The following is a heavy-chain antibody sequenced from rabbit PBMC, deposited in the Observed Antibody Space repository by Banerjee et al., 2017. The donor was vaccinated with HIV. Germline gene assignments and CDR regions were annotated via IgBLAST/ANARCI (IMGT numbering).Heavy chain of an antibody. D-gene: IGHD4-2*01. Sequence: QEQLEESGGGLVKPGGTLTLTCKASGIDFSSYYYMCWVRQAPGKGLEWIGCINTGTGSAYCASWAKGRFTISKTSSTTVTLQMTSLTAADTATYFCARSGSTWYYGMDLWGQGTLVTVS. CDR2: INTGTGSA. V-gene: IGHV1S45*01. J-gene: IGHJ6*01. CDR1: GIDFSSYYY. CDR3: ARSGSTWYYGMDL.